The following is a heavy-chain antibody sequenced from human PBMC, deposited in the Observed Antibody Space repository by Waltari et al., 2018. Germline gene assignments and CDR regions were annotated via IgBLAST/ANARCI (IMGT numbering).Heavy chain of an antibody. D-gene: IGHD6-19*01. J-gene: IGHJ5*02. CDR2: IIPIFGTA. Sequence: QVQLVQSGAEVTKPGSSVKVSCKASGGTFSSYAISWVRPAPGQGLEWMGGIIPIFGTANYAQKFQGRVTITADESTSTAYMELSSLRSEDTAIYYCARDNSYTRERSGWWFDPWGPGTLVTVSS. CDR3: ARDNSYTRERSGWWFDP. V-gene: IGHV1-69*01. CDR1: GGTFSSYA.